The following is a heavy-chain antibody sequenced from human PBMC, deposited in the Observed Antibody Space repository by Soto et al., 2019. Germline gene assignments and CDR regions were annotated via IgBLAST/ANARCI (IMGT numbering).Heavy chain of an antibody. D-gene: IGHD3-16*02. J-gene: IGHJ6*02. Sequence: PGVPLSLSCXASGFAFSSYGMHWVRQAQGKGLEWVAVISYDGSNKYYADSVKGRFTISRDNSKNTLYLQMNSLRAEDTAVYYCAKDLIEDYVWGSYRLARYGMDVWGQGTTVTVSS. CDR1: GFAFSSYG. CDR2: ISYDGSNK. V-gene: IGHV3-30*18. CDR3: AKDLIEDYVWGSYRLARYGMDV.